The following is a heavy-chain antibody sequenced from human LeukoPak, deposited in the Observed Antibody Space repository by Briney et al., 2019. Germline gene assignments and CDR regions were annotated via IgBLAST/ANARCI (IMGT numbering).Heavy chain of an antibody. J-gene: IGHJ6*03. Sequence: GASVKVSCKASGYTLTGYYMHWVRQAPGQGLEWMGRINPNSGGTNYAQKLQGRVTMTTDTSTSTAYMELRSLRSDDTAVYYCARDFVTYYDFWSGYPSSQSYYYYYYMDVWGKGTTVTVSS. CDR3: ARDFVTYYDFWSGYPSSQSYYYYYYMDV. V-gene: IGHV1-2*06. D-gene: IGHD3-3*01. CDR1: GYTLTGYY. CDR2: INPNSGGT.